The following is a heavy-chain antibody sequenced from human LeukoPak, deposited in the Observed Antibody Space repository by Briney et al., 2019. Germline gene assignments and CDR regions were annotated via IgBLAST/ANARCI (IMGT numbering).Heavy chain of an antibody. CDR3: AKGGGTGYSSSWYSN. J-gene: IGHJ4*02. CDR1: GFTFTNHG. D-gene: IGHD6-13*01. Sequence: GGSLRLSCAASGFTFTNHGMHWVRQAPGKGLEWVAFIRNVGNNKYHADSVKGRFTISRDNSKKTVYLQMNSLRAEDAAVYYCAKGGGTGYSSSWYSNWGQGTLVTVSS. CDR2: IRNVGNNK. V-gene: IGHV3-30*02.